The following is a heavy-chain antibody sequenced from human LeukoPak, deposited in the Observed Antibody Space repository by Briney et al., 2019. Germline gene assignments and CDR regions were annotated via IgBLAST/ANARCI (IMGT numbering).Heavy chain of an antibody. J-gene: IGHJ4*02. V-gene: IGHV3-11*04. D-gene: IGHD3-10*01. CDR1: GFTVSGNY. Sequence: GGSLRLSCAVSGFTVSGNYMSWVRQAPGKGLEWVSYISSSGSTIYYADSVKGRFTISRDNAKKSLYLQMDSLRAEDTAVYYCARDGGDYGSGSYYAYWGQGTLVTVSS. CDR3: ARDGGDYGSGSYYAY. CDR2: ISSSGSTI.